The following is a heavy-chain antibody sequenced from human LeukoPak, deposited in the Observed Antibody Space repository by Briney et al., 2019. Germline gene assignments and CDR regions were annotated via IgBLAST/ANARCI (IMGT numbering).Heavy chain of an antibody. CDR1: GFTFSSYA. CDR3: AKESESYDSSGSTFDY. D-gene: IGHD3-22*01. V-gene: IGHV3-23*01. Sequence: GGSLRLSCAASGFTFSSYAMSWVRQAPGKGLEWVSAISGSGGSTYYADSLKGRFTVSRDNSKNTLYLQMNSLRAEDTAVYYCAKESESYDSSGSTFDYWGQGTLVTVSS. CDR2: ISGSGGST. J-gene: IGHJ4*02.